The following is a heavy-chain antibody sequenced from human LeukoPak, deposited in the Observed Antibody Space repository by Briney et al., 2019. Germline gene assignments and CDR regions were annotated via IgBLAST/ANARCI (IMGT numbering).Heavy chain of an antibody. Sequence: PGGSLRLSCAASGFTSSTYWMSWVRQAPGKGLEWVANINQDGNEKYYMDSVKGRFTISRDNAKNSLYLQMTGLRAEDTAVYYCARADWGLVDCWGQGTLVTVSS. D-gene: IGHD7-27*01. CDR1: GFTSSTYW. V-gene: IGHV3-7*04. CDR3: ARADWGLVDC. CDR2: INQDGNEK. J-gene: IGHJ4*02.